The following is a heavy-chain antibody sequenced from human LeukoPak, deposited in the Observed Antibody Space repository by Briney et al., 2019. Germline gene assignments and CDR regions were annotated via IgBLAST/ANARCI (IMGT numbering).Heavy chain of an antibody. D-gene: IGHD5-18*01. J-gene: IGHJ4*02. CDR3: AREHTAMDYFDY. CDR2: IYYSGST. V-gene: IGHV4-59*12. CDR1: GGSISSYY. Sequence: PSETLSLTCTVSGGSISSYYWSWLRQPPGKGLEWIGYIYYSGSTNYNPSLKSRVTISVDTSKNQFSLKLSSVTAADTAVYYCAREHTAMDYFDYWGQGTLVTVSS.